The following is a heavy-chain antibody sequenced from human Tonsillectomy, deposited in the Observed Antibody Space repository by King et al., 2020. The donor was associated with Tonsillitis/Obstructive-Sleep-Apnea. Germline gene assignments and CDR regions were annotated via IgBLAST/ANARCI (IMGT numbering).Heavy chain of an antibody. J-gene: IGHJ3*02. V-gene: IGHV4-59*01. CDR3: ARDGEHSALAM. Sequence: QLQESGPGLVKPSETLSLTCTVSGDSISSYYWNWIRQPPGKGLEWIGYIYYTGSTNYKSSLKSRVTISIDASKKQFSLKLRSVTAADTAVYYCARDGEHSALAMWAQGTMVTVSS. D-gene: IGHD1/OR15-1a*01. CDR2: IYYTGST. CDR1: GDSISSYY.